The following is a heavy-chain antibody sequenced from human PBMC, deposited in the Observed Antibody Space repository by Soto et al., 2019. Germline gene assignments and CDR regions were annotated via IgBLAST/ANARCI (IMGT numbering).Heavy chain of an antibody. J-gene: IGHJ4*02. CDR3: ERDERDSYGSDY. D-gene: IGHD5-18*01. V-gene: IGHV4-31*03. CDR2: IYYSGST. Sequence: QVQLQESGPGLVKPSQTLSLTCTVSGGSISSGGYYWSWIRQHPGKGLEWIGYIYYSGSTYYNPSLKSRVTISVDTAKNQFSLKLSSVTAADTAVYYCERDERDSYGSDYWGQGTLVTVSS. CDR1: GGSISSGGYY.